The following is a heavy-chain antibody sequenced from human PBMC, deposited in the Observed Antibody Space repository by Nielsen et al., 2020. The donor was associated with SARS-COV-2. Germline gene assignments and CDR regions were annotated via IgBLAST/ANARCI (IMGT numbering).Heavy chain of an antibody. D-gene: IGHD5-12*01. CDR3: ARATVNTGYEIIDF. V-gene: IGHV1-69*04. J-gene: IGHJ4*02. Sequence: SVKVSCKVSGGNFKSFAISWVRQAPGQGLDWMGRIIPVLEIANYAQNFQGRVRIIADKTTSTASMELSSLTSEDTAVYYCARATVNTGYEIIDFWGQGTLVSVSS. CDR1: GGNFKSFA. CDR2: IIPVLEIA.